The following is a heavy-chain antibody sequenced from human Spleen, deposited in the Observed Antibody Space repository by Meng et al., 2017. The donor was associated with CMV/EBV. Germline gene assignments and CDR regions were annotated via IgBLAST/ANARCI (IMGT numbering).Heavy chain of an antibody. D-gene: IGHD1-26*01. CDR1: GYSFTSYW. V-gene: IGHV5-51*01. Sequence: GESLKISCKGSGYSFTSYWIGWVRQMPGKGLEWMGVIHLDDSGTRYSPSFQGQVTISADKSINTAYLQWSSLKASDSAMYYCARQRGSYDAFDMWGQGTMVTVSS. J-gene: IGHJ3*02. CDR2: IHLDDSGT. CDR3: ARQRGSYDAFDM.